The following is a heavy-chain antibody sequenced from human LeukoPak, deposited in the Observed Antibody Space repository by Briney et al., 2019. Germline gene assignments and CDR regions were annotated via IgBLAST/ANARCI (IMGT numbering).Heavy chain of an antibody. Sequence: SVKVSCKASGYTFTGYYMHWVRQAPGQGLEWMGWINPNSGGTNYAQKFQGRVTMTRDTSISTAYMELSRLRSDDTAVYYCARDQKELEPWDFDYWGQGTLVTASS. D-gene: IGHD1-1*01. CDR1: GYTFTGYY. V-gene: IGHV1-2*02. CDR2: INPNSGGT. J-gene: IGHJ4*02. CDR3: ARDQKELEPWDFDY.